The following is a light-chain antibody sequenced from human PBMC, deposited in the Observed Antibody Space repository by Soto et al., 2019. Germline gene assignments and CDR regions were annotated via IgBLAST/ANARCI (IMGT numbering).Light chain of an antibody. CDR3: CSCTTINTLV. CDR1: SSDVGAYNY. J-gene: IGLJ2*01. V-gene: IGLV2-14*01. CDR2: EVT. Sequence: QSALTQPASVSGSPGQSITISCTGSSSDVGAYNYVSWYRQYPGKAPKLMIYEVTHRPSGVSNRFSGSKSGNTASLTIAGLQAEDEADYYCCSCTTINTLVFGGGTKLTVL.